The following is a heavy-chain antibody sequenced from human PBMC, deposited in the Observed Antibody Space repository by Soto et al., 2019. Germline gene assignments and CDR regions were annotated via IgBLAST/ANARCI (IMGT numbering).Heavy chain of an antibody. J-gene: IGHJ6*02. CDR1: GYAFTGYY. D-gene: IGHD2-15*01. CDR2: LNPNSGGT. V-gene: IGHV1-2*04. Sequence: APVKTSSKASGYAFTGYYMHWVRQAHGQGPEWMGWLNPNSGGTNYSQKFQVWVTMTGDTSISTAYMELSRLRADVTAVYYGAKGAGCDSMYYCYYGMDVWGQGTTVTVSS. CDR3: AKGAGCDSMYYCYYGMDV.